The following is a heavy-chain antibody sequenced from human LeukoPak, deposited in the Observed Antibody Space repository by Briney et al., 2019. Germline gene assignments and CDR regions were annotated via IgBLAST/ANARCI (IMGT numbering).Heavy chain of an antibody. D-gene: IGHD2-15*01. CDR3: AGGRWFGCYGD. J-gene: IGHJ4*02. Sequence: SETLSLTCTVSGGSITSSSYFWAWIRQPPGKGLEWIGSINYDDNTDYTPSLKSRVTMSVETSKNQFSLKLSSVTAADTAVYYCAGGRWFGCYGDWGQGTLVTVSS. V-gene: IGHV4-39*07. CDR1: GGSITSSSYF. CDR2: INYDDNT.